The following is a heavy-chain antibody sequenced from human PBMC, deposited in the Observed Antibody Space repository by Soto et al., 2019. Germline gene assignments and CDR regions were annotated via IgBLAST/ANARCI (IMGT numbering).Heavy chain of an antibody. V-gene: IGHV3-66*01. CDR2: IRGGGNT. CDR1: GFTVSTDW. Sequence: EVQLVESGGGLVQPGGSLRLSCAASGFTVSTDWMYWVRQAPGKGLEWVSVIRGGGNTFYADSVEGRFTISRDNAKNTVYLQMNSLRAEDTAVYYCVRENYYYGMEVWGQGPTVSVSS. CDR3: VRENYYYGMEV. J-gene: IGHJ6*02.